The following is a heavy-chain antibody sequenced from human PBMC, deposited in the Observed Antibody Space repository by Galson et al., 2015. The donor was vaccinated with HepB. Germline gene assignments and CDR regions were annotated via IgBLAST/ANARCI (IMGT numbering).Heavy chain of an antibody. D-gene: IGHD3-16*01. J-gene: IGHJ3*02. V-gene: IGHV3-23*01. CDR2: ISGSALGP. CDR3: ARDPRASDWGTFDI. CDR1: GFTFSNYA. Sequence: SLRLSCAASGFTFSNYAMSWVRQAPGKGLEWVSGISGSALGPYYADCVTGRFTISRDNSKSSLYLQMNSLRGEDTAVYYCARDPRASDWGTFDIWGQGTMVTVS.